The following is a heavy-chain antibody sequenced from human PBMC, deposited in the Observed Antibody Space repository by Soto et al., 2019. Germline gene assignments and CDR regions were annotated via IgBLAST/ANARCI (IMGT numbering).Heavy chain of an antibody. CDR1: GFSFRSYS. D-gene: IGHD3-10*01. V-gene: IGHV3-21*01. CDR3: ATGSNSIYGRRADV. Sequence: PGGSLRLSCAASGFSFRSYSMNWVRQAPGKGLEWVSCISNSGTHIYNADSVKGRFTISRDNAKNSLYLQMNSLRAEDTAVYYCATGSNSIYGRRADVWGQGTTVTVSS. J-gene: IGHJ6*02. CDR2: ISNSGTHI.